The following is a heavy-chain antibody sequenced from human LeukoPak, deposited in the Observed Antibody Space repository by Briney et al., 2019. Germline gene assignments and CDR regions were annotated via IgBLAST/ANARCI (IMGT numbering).Heavy chain of an antibody. Sequence: GASVKVSCKASGYTFTSYYVHWVRQAPGQGLEWMGWINPNSGGTNYAQKFQGRVTMTRDTSISTAYMELSRLRSDDTAVYYCAARSAVDAFDIWGQGTMVTVST. CDR3: AARSAVDAFDI. J-gene: IGHJ3*02. V-gene: IGHV1-2*02. CDR1: GYTFTSYY. CDR2: INPNSGGT.